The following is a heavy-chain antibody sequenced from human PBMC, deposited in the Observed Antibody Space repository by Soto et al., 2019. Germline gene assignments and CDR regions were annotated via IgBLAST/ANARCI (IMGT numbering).Heavy chain of an antibody. CDR1: GGSISSYY. CDR2: IYYSGST. J-gene: IGHJ3*02. CDR3: ARDIAAAGYDAFDI. D-gene: IGHD6-13*01. V-gene: IGHV4-59*01. Sequence: PSETLSLTCTVSGGSISSYYWSWIRQPPGKGLEWIGYIYYSGSTNYNPSLKSRVTISVDTSKNQFSLKLSSVTAADTAVYYCARDIAAAGYDAFDIWGQGTMVTVSS.